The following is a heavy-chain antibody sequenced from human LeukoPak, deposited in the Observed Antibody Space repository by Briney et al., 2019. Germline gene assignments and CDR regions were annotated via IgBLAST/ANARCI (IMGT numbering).Heavy chain of an antibody. V-gene: IGHV1-2*02. Sequence: ASVKVSCKASGYTFTGYYMHWVRQAPGQGLEWMGWINPNSGGTNYAQKFQGRVTMTRDTSISTAYMELGRLRSDDTAVYYCAQWGGRGGSGSYYDYFDYWGQGTLVTVSS. D-gene: IGHD1-26*01. J-gene: IGHJ4*02. CDR1: GYTFTGYY. CDR2: INPNSGGT. CDR3: AQWGGRGGSGSYYDYFDY.